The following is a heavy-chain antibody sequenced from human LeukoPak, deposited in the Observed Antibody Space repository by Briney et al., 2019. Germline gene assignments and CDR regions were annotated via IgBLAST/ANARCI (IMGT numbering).Heavy chain of an antibody. J-gene: IGHJ3*02. V-gene: IGHV3-15*01. CDR1: GFTFSNAW. Sequence: GGSLRLSCAASGFTFSNAWMSWVRQAPGKGLEWVGRIKSKTDGGTTDYAAPVKGRFTISRDDSKNTLYLQMNSLKTEDTAVYYCTTTIHYDILTGSRDAFDIWGQGTMVTVSS. D-gene: IGHD3-9*01. CDR2: IKSKTDGGTT. CDR3: TTTIHYDILTGSRDAFDI.